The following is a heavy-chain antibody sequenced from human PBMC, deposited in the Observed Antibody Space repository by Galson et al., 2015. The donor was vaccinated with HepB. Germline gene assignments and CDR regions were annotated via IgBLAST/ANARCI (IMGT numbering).Heavy chain of an antibody. CDR3: ARKYCGGDCGYFDY. D-gene: IGHD2-21*02. CDR2: ISYDGSNK. Sequence: SLRLSCAASGFTFSSYAMHWVRQAPGKGLEWVAVISYDGSNKYYADSVKGRFTTSRDNSKNTLYLQMNSLRAEDTAVYYCARKYCGGDCGYFDYWGQGTLVTVSS. J-gene: IGHJ4*02. CDR1: GFTFSSYA. V-gene: IGHV3-30-3*01.